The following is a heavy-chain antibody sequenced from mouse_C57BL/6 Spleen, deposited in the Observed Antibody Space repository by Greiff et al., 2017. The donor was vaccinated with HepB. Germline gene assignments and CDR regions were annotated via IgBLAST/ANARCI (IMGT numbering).Heavy chain of an antibody. Sequence: EVKLMESGGGLVQPGESLKLSCESNEYEFPSHDMSWVRKTPEKRLELVAAINSDGGSTYYPDTMERRFIISRDNTKKTLYLQLSSLRSEDTALYDCARHHYDYDGGTWFAYWGQGTLVTVSA. CDR2: INSDGGST. CDR3: ARHHYDYDGGTWFAY. CDR1: EYEFPSHD. J-gene: IGHJ3*01. D-gene: IGHD2-4*01. V-gene: IGHV5-2*01.